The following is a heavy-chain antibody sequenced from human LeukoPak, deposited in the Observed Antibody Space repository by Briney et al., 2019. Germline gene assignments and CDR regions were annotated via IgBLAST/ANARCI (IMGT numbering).Heavy chain of an antibody. Sequence: ASVKVSCKASGYTFTTYYMHWVRQAPGQGLEWMGWIITNGGATRYAQKFQGRVTMTRDTSISTAYMELSSLRSEDTAVYYCARVKRGLFDYWGQGTLVTVSS. J-gene: IGHJ4*02. D-gene: IGHD3/OR15-3a*01. CDR1: GYTFTTYY. CDR2: IITNGGAT. CDR3: ARVKRGLFDY. V-gene: IGHV1-2*02.